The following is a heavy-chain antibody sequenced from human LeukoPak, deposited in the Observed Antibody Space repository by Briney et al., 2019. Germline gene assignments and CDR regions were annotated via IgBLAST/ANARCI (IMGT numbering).Heavy chain of an antibody. V-gene: IGHV3-7*01. Sequence: PGGSLRLSCAASGFTFSSYWMSWVRQAPGKGLEWVANIKQDGSEKYYVDSVKGRFTISRDNAKNSLYLQMNSLRAEDTAVYYCARANYYDSSGYYGYYFDYWGQGTLVTVSS. CDR3: ARANYYDSSGYYGYYFDY. D-gene: IGHD3-22*01. CDR2: IKQDGSEK. CDR1: GFTFSSYW. J-gene: IGHJ4*02.